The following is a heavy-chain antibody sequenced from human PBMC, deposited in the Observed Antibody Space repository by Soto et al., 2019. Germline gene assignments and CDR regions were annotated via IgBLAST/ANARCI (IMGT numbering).Heavy chain of an antibody. CDR3: AKWLARGYYYGMDV. V-gene: IGHV4-59*01. Sequence: PSETLSLTCTVSGGSISSYYWSWIRQPPGKRLEWIGYIYYSGSTSYNPSFKSRVTISIDTSKNQFSLNLGSVTAADTAVYYCAKWLARGYYYGMDVWGRGTTVTVSS. CDR1: GGSISSYY. D-gene: IGHD2-8*01. J-gene: IGHJ6*02. CDR2: IYYSGST.